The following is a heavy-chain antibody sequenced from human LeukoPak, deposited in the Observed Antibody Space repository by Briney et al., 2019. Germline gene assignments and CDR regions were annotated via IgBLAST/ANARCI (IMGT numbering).Heavy chain of an antibody. D-gene: IGHD2-15*01. V-gene: IGHV4-39*01. Sequence: SSETLSLTCTVSGGSISSSSYYWGWIRQPPGKGLEWIGSIYYSGSTYYNPSLKSRVTISVDTSKNQFSLKLSSVTAADTAVYYCARILWYCSGGSCLDYWGQGTLVTVSS. J-gene: IGHJ4*02. CDR1: GGSISSSSYY. CDR3: ARILWYCSGGSCLDY. CDR2: IYYSGST.